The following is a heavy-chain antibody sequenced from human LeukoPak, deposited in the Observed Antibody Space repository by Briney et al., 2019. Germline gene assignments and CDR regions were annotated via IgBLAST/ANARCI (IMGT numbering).Heavy chain of an antibody. CDR1: GFTFSDYA. V-gene: IGHV3-23*01. D-gene: IGHD6-19*01. Sequence: GGSLRLSCAASGFTFSDYARTWVRQAPGKGLQWVSGISGSGASTYYGDSVKGRFIISRDNSKNTLYLQIDSLRAEDTAVYYCAKGASSGWLLYWFDPWGQGTLVTVSS. J-gene: IGHJ5*02. CDR2: ISGSGAST. CDR3: AKGASSGWLLYWFDP.